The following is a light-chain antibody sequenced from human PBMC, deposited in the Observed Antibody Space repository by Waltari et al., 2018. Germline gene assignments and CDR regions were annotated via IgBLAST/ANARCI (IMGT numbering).Light chain of an antibody. V-gene: IGLV2-23*02. CDR3: CSYAGDSTLI. CDR2: DVN. CDR1: SSTVGVYTL. J-gene: IGLJ2*01. Sequence: QSALTQPASVSGSPGQSITISCTGPSSTVGVYTLVSWYQQHPGKAPQLIIYDVNKRPSGISHRFSGSKSGNTASLTISGLQADDESDYYCCSYAGDSTLIFGGGTKLTVL.